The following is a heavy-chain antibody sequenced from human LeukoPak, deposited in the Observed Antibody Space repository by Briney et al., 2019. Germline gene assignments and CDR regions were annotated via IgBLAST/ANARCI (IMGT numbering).Heavy chain of an antibody. Sequence: PSETLSLTCTASGGSISSSSYYWGWIRQPPGKGLEWIGSIYYSGSTYYNPSLKSRVTISVDTSKNQFSLKLSSVTAADTAVYYCARHGGGDYAYYYYGMDVWGQGTTVTVSS. D-gene: IGHD4-17*01. J-gene: IGHJ6*02. CDR2: IYYSGST. CDR1: GGSISSSSYY. CDR3: ARHGGGDYAYYYYGMDV. V-gene: IGHV4-39*01.